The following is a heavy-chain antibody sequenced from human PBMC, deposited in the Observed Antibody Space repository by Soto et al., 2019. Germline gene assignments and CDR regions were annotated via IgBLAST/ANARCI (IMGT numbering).Heavy chain of an antibody. Sequence: GASVKVSCKASGYTFTSYAMHWVRQAPGQRLEWMGWINAGNGNTKYSQKFQGRVTITRDTSASTAYMELSSLRSEDTAVYYFARGPGDYYDSSGYYWGYYFDYWGQGTLVTVSS. CDR3: ARGPGDYYDSSGYYWGYYFDY. D-gene: IGHD3-22*01. V-gene: IGHV1-3*01. CDR2: INAGNGNT. CDR1: GYTFTSYA. J-gene: IGHJ4*02.